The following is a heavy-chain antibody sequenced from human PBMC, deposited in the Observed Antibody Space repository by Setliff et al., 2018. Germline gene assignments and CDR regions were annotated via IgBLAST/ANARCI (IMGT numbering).Heavy chain of an antibody. CDR1: GGPISSGSNY. Sequence: PSETLSLTCTVSGGPISSGSNYWSWIRQPAGRGLEWIGHIDPSGNTNYHPSLKSRVTISGDTSKNQFSLKLTSVTAADTAVYFCAGSLGSGSYYNSRPFYSDYWGQGTLVTVSS. CDR2: IDPSGNT. D-gene: IGHD3-10*01. CDR3: AGSLGSGSYYNSRPFYSDY. J-gene: IGHJ4*02. V-gene: IGHV4-61*09.